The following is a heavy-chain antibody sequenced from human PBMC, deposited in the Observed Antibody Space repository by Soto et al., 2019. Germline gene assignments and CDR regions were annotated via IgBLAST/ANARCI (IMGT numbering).Heavy chain of an antibody. V-gene: IGHV4-38-2*01. J-gene: IGHJ6*02. Sequence: SETLSLTCAVSGYSISSGYYWGWIRQPPGKGLEWIGSIYHSGSTYYNPSLKSRVTISVDTSKNQFSLELSSVTAADTAVYYCARDEAIVVVPAASPYYYYGMDVWGQGTTVTVSS. CDR1: GYSISSGYY. CDR3: ARDEAIVVVPAASPYYYYGMDV. D-gene: IGHD2-2*01. CDR2: IYHSGST.